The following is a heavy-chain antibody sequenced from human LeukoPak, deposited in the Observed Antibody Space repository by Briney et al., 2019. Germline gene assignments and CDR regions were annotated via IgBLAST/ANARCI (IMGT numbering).Heavy chain of an antibody. CDR3: ARDRVSAAGPNAFDI. J-gene: IGHJ3*02. Sequence: GGSLRLSCAASGFSFSRYSINWVRQAPGKGLEWVSSIGISSSYIYYADSVKGRFTISRDNARNSLYLQMNSLRAEDTAVYYCARDRVSAAGPNAFDIWGQGTIVTVSS. CDR1: GFSFSRYS. CDR2: IGISSSYI. V-gene: IGHV3-21*01. D-gene: IGHD6-13*01.